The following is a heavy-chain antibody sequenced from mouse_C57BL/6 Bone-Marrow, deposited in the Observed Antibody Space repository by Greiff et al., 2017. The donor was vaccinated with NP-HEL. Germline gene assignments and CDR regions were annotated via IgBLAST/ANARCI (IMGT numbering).Heavy chain of an antibody. J-gene: IGHJ3*01. CDR2: IDPANGNT. CDR1: GFNINNTY. D-gene: IGHD3-2*02. V-gene: IGHV14-3*01. Sequence: EVQLQQSVAELVRPGASVKLSCTASGFNINNTYMHWVKQRPEQGLEWIGRIDPANGNTKYAPKFKGKATITADTSSNTAYLQLSSLTSEDTAIYDCATPDSSGSWFAYWGQGTLVTVSA. CDR3: ATPDSSGSWFAY.